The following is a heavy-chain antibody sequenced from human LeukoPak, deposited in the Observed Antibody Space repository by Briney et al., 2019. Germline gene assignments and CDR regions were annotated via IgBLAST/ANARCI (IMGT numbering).Heavy chain of an antibody. Sequence: EASVKVSCKASGYTFTSYDINWVRQATGQGLEWMGWMNPNSGNTGYAQKFQGRVTITRNTSISTAYTELSSLRSEDTAVYYCARGRAKRCSGGSRYFDYWGQGTLVTVSS. D-gene: IGHD2-15*01. J-gene: IGHJ4*02. V-gene: IGHV1-8*03. CDR1: GYTFTSYD. CDR2: MNPNSGNT. CDR3: ARGRAKRCSGGSRYFDY.